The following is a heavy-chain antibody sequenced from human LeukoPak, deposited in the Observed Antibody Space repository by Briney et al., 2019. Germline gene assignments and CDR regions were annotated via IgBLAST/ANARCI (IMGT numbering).Heavy chain of an antibody. CDR3: ARDRYYYDSSGYYGPDAFDI. CDR1: GFTFSSYA. J-gene: IGHJ3*02. CDR2: ISFDGSNK. D-gene: IGHD3-22*01. Sequence: PGRSLRLSCAASGFTFSSYAMHWVRQAPGKGLEWVTIISFDGSNKYYADSVRGRFTISRDNSKNTLYLQMNSLRAEDTAVYYCARDRYYYDSSGYYGPDAFDIWGQGTMVTVSS. V-gene: IGHV3-30*04.